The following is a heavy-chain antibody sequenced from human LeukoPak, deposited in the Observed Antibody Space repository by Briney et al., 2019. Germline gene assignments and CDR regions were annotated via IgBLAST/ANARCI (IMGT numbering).Heavy chain of an antibody. CDR1: GFTFNTYA. J-gene: IGHJ4*02. D-gene: IGHD6-13*01. Sequence: GGSLRLSCAASGFTFNTYAMTWVRQAPGKGLEWVSAISGRDGSTYYADSVKGRFTISRDNSKNTLYLQMNSLRAEDTAVYYCAKTAGIAAAADFDYWGQGTLVTVSS. CDR3: AKTAGIAAAADFDY. V-gene: IGHV3-23*01. CDR2: ISGRDGST.